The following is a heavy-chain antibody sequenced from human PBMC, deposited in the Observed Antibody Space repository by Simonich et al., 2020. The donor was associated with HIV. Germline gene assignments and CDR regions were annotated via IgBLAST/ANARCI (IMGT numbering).Heavy chain of an antibody. V-gene: IGHV3-74*01. J-gene: IGHJ4*02. Sequence: EYGGGLVQPGGSLTLSCAASGFTFSGYWMHWLRQAPGKGLVWVSRVPSDGITTTYADSVKGRFTISRDNAKNTLYLQMNSLRAEDTAVYFCARGETSSSWSTFDYWGQGTLVTVSS. D-gene: IGHD6-13*01. CDR2: VPSDGITT. CDR3: ARGETSSSWSTFDY. CDR1: GFTFSGYW.